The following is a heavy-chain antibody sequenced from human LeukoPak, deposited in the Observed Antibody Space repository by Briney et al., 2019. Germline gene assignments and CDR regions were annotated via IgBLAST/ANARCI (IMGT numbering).Heavy chain of an antibody. D-gene: IGHD6-13*01. V-gene: IGHV1-8*01. CDR1: GYTFTNYD. J-gene: IGHJ4*02. CDR3: ARGLRREQQLLRAFDY. Sequence: ASVKVSCKASGYTFTNYDINWVRQASGQGLEWMGWMNPNSGNTGSAQKFQGRVTMTSNTSISAAYMELSSLRSEDTAVYYCARGLRREQQLLRAFDYWGQGTPVTVSS. CDR2: MNPNSGNT.